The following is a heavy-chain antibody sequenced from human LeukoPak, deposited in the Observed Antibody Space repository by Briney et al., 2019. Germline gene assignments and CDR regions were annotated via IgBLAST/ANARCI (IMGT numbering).Heavy chain of an antibody. CDR1: GFTLSGYY. CDR3: AREKDYDILTGIDY. D-gene: IGHD3-9*01. Sequence: GGSLRLSCVGSGFTLSGYYMSWIRQAPGKGLEWVSYISSSSRYTNYADSVKGRFTISRDNAKNSLYLQMNSLRAEDTAVYYCAREKDYDILTGIDYWGQGTLVTVSS. CDR2: ISSSSRYT. V-gene: IGHV3-11*05. J-gene: IGHJ4*02.